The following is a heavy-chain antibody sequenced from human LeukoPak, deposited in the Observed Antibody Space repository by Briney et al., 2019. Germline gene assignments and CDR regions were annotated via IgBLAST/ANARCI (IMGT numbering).Heavy chain of an antibody. Sequence: GGSLRLSCAASGFIFSSYDMHWVRQVTGKGLEWVSGIGTAGDTYHLDSVKGRFTISRENAKNSLYLQIDSLRAGDTAVYYCTRGRVLRGGEFDLWGRGTLVTVSS. J-gene: IGHJ2*01. CDR2: IGTAGDT. CDR3: TRGRVLRGGEFDL. V-gene: IGHV3-13*01. D-gene: IGHD3-10*01. CDR1: GFIFSSYD.